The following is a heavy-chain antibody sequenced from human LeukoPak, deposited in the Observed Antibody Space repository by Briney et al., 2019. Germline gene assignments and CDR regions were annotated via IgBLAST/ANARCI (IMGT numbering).Heavy chain of an antibody. D-gene: IGHD6-13*01. CDR1: GGSISGTDLY. V-gene: IGHV4-39*07. J-gene: IGHJ5*02. Sequence: SETLSLTCTVSGGSISGTDLYWGWIRQLPGKGLEWIGNIHSSGNSFCNPSLKSRVTISVDTSKNQFSLKLSSVTAADTAVYYCARGWNGIAAAGIQHNWFDPWGQGTLVTVSS. CDR3: ARGWNGIAAAGIQHNWFDP. CDR2: IHSSGNS.